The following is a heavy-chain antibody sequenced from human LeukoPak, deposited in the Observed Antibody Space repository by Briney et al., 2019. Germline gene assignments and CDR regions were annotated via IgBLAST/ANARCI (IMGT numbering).Heavy chain of an antibody. D-gene: IGHD4-17*01. CDR2: MYNSGST. CDR3: ARGIESYGDYGY. Sequence: SETLSLTCTVSSGSISGSYWSWIPQPPGKGLEWIAYMYNSGSTNYNPSLKSRVTISIDTSKNQFSLKLSSLTAADTAIYYCARGIESYGDYGYWGQGILVTVSS. J-gene: IGHJ4*02. CDR1: SGSISGSY. V-gene: IGHV4-59*01.